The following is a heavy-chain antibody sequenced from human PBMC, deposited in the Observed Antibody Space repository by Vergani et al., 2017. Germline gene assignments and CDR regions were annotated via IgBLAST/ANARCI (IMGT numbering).Heavy chain of an antibody. Sequence: QLQLQESGPGLVKPSETLSLTCTVSSGSISSSSYYWTWIRQPPGKGLEWIGNIFYSGSTYYNPSLKSRVTISVDTSKNQFSLKLSSVTAADTAVYYCAGQAVRAAAGTADYYYGMDVWGQGTTVTVSS. CDR1: SGSISSSSYY. V-gene: IGHV4-39*01. CDR3: AGQAVRAAAGTADYYYGMDV. CDR2: IFYSGST. J-gene: IGHJ6*02. D-gene: IGHD6-13*01.